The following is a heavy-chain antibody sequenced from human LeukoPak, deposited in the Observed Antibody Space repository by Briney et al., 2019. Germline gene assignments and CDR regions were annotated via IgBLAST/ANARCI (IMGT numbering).Heavy chain of an antibody. J-gene: IGHJ4*02. Sequence: SGGSLRLSCAASGFTFSSYWMSWVRQAPGKGLEWVANMKQDGSEKYYVDSVKGRFTISRDNAKNSLYLQMHSQRAMDSAVSYCPRVGTYPDWWGQGTLVTVSS. CDR1: GFTFSSYW. D-gene: IGHD3-9*01. V-gene: IGHV3-7*02. CDR3: PRVGTYPDW. CDR2: MKQDGSEK.